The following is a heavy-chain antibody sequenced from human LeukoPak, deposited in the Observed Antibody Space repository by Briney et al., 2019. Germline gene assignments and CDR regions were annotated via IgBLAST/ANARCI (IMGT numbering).Heavy chain of an antibody. Sequence: GGSLRLSCAASGFTFSSYATSWVRQAPGKGLEWVSAISGSGGSTYYADSVKGRFTISRDNSKNTLYLQMNSLRAEDTAVYYCAKHYYDSSGYYRKLNYFDYWGQGTLVTVSS. CDR1: GFTFSSYA. CDR2: ISGSGGST. D-gene: IGHD3-22*01. V-gene: IGHV3-23*01. J-gene: IGHJ4*02. CDR3: AKHYYDSSGYYRKLNYFDY.